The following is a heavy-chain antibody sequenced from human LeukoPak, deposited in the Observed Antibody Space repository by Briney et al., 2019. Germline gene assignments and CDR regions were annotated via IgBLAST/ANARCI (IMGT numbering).Heavy chain of an antibody. CDR1: GFTFSSYS. V-gene: IGHV3-21*01. J-gene: IGHJ4*02. CDR3: ARDGGTMTTVVTSFDY. Sequence: GGSLRLSCAASGFTFSSYSMNWVRQAPGKGVGWVSSISSSSSYIYYADSVKGRFTISRDNAKNSLYLQMNSLRAEDTAVYYCARDGGTMTTVVTSFDYWGQGTLVTVSS. CDR2: ISSSSSYI. D-gene: IGHD4-23*01.